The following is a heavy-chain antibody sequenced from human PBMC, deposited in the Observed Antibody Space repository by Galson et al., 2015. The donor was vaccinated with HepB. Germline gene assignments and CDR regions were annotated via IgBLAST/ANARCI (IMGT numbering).Heavy chain of an antibody. V-gene: IGHV3-30*02. CDR2: IRYDGSNK. CDR1: GFTFSSYG. Sequence: SLRLSCAASGFTFSSYGMHWVRQAPGKGLEWVAFIRYDGSNKYYADSVKGRFTISRDNSKNTLYLQMNSLRAEDTAVYYCATGDYYGSGSYSPFDYWGQGTLVTVSS. D-gene: IGHD3-10*01. CDR3: ATGDYYGSGSYSPFDY. J-gene: IGHJ4*02.